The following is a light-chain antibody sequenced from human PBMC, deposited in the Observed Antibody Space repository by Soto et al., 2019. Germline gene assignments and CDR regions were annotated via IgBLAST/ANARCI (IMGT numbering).Light chain of an antibody. V-gene: IGKV1-39*01. Sequence: DIQMTQSPSSLSASVGDRVTITCRASQSISTYLNWYQQKVGKAPKLLIYAASILQRGVPSRFSRSGSATDFAVNISSLQPEDFATYYCQQSDSTPRTFGQGTKLEIK. CDR1: QSISTY. CDR3: QQSDSTPRT. J-gene: IGKJ2*02. CDR2: AAS.